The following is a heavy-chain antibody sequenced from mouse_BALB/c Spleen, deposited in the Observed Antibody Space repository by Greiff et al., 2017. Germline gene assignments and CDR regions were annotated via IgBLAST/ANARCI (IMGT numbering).Heavy chain of an antibody. CDR3: AFHYYGYDYAMDY. CDR2: IDPANGNT. Sequence: VQLQQSGAELVKPGASVKLSCTASGFNIKDTYMHWVKQRPEQGLEWIGRIDPANGNTKYDPKFQGKATITADTSSNTAYLQLSSLTSEDTAVYYCAFHYYGYDYAMDYWGQGTSVTVSS. V-gene: IGHV14-3*02. J-gene: IGHJ4*01. CDR1: GFNIKDTY. D-gene: IGHD1-2*01.